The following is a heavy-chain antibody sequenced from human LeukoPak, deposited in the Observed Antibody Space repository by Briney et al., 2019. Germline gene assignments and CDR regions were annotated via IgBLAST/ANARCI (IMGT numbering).Heavy chain of an antibody. D-gene: IGHD2-2*01. J-gene: IGHJ6*03. CDR2: IWYDGSNK. V-gene: IGHV3-33*06. CDR3: AKDKAVVVPAAMGKYYYYYYMDV. CDR1: GFTFSSYG. Sequence: GGSLRLSCAASGFTFSSYGMHWVRQAPGKGLEWVGVIWYDGSNKYYADSVKGRFTISRDNSKNTLYLQMNSLRAEDTAVYYCAKDKAVVVPAAMGKYYYYYYMDVWGKGTTVTVSS.